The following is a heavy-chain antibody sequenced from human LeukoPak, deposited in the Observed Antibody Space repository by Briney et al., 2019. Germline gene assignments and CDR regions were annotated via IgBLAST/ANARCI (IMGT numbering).Heavy chain of an antibody. D-gene: IGHD3-10*01. CDR2: INWNGGST. J-gene: IGHJ4*02. CDR3: ARGITMVRGVIITGPYFNY. Sequence: GGSLRLSCAASGFTFDDYGMSWVRQAPGKVLESVSGINWNGGSTGHAESVKGRFAISRDNAKNSLYLQMNSRRAEDTALYYCARGITMVRGVIITGPYFNYWGQGTLVTVSS. CDR1: GFTFDDYG. V-gene: IGHV3-20*04.